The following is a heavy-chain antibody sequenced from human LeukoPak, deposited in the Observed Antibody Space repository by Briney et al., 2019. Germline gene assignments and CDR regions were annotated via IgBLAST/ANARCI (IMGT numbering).Heavy chain of an antibody. CDR1: GFTFSSYA. Sequence: PGRSLRLSCAASGFTFSSYAMHWVRQAPGKGLEWVAVISYDESNKYYADSVKGRFAISRDNSKNTLYLQMNSLRAEDTAVYYCVRDRVPGYYYGMDVWGQGTTVTVSS. CDR3: VRDRVPGYYYGMDV. J-gene: IGHJ6*02. V-gene: IGHV3-30*09. CDR2: ISYDESNK. D-gene: IGHD3-10*01.